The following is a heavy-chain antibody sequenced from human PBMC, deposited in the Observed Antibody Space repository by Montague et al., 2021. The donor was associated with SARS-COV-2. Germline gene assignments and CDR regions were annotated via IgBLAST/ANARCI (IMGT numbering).Heavy chain of an antibody. CDR3: ARDQGGYGTFDI. CDR2: INGTGGTT. V-gene: IGHV3-11*01. D-gene: IGHD5-12*01. J-gene: IGHJ3*02. Sequence: SLRLSCAASGFTFSDYYMNWVRQAPGKGLEWVSPINGTGGTTYYXDSVKGRFTISRDTANNIVYLQMNCLGADDTAVYYCARDQGGYGTFDIWGQGTMVTVSS. CDR1: GFTFSDYY.